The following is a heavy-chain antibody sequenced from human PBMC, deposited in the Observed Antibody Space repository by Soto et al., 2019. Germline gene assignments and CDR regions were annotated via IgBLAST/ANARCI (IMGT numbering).Heavy chain of an antibody. V-gene: IGHV1-24*01. D-gene: IGHD3-16*01. CDR1: GYTLTELS. J-gene: IGHJ4*02. Sequence: ASVKLSCAVSGYTLTELSMHWVRQAPGKGLEWMGGFDPEDGETIYAQKFQGRVTMTEDTSTDTAYMELSSLRSDDAAVYYCATVEGAYFDYWGQGTLVTVSS. CDR2: FDPEDGET. CDR3: ATVEGAYFDY.